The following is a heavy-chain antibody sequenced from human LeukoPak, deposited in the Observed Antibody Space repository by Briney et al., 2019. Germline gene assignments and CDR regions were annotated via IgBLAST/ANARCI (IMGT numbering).Heavy chain of an antibody. Sequence: GESLKISCKGSGYSFTTYWIAWVRQMPGKGLEWMGIIYPSDSDTKYSPSFQGQVTISADKSISTAYLQWSSLKASDTAIYYCARRRFSSTSHDYWGQGTLVTVSS. V-gene: IGHV5-51*01. D-gene: IGHD2-2*01. CDR3: ARRRFSSTSHDY. J-gene: IGHJ4*02. CDR2: IYPSDSDT. CDR1: GYSFTTYW.